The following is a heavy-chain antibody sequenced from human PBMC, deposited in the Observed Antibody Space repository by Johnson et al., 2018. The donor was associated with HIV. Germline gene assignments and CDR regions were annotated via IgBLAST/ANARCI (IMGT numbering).Heavy chain of an antibody. V-gene: IGHV3-66*02. Sequence: VQLVESGGGVVRPGGSLRLSCAASGFIFRNYWMHWVRQAPGKGLLWVARIYSGGSTYYADSVKGRFTISRDNSKNTLFLQMNSLRAEDTAVYYCVRRFFDSSAFDIWGQGTLVTVSS. CDR1: GFIFRNYW. CDR3: VRRFFDSSAFDI. CDR2: IYSGGST. J-gene: IGHJ3*02. D-gene: IGHD3-22*01.